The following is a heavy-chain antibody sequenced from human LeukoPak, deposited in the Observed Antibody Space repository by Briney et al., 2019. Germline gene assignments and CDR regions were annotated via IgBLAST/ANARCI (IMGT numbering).Heavy chain of an antibody. Sequence: PGGSLRLSCAASGFTFSSYWMSWVRQAPGKGLEWVANIKQYGSEKYYVDSVKRRFTISRDNANNSLYLQMNSLRAEDTAVYYCARDDSSSSLDYWGQGTLVTVSS. CDR2: IKQYGSEK. J-gene: IGHJ4*02. CDR1: GFTFSSYW. D-gene: IGHD6-6*01. CDR3: ARDDSSSSLDY. V-gene: IGHV3-7*01.